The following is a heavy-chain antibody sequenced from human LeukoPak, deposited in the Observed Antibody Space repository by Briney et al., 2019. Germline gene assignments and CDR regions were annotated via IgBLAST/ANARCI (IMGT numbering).Heavy chain of an antibody. D-gene: IGHD3-3*01. CDR2: INPNSGGT. CDR3: ARLPVFGVVDY. CDR1: GYTFTGYY. Sequence: ASVKVSCTASGYTFTGYYMHWVRQAPGQGLEWVGWINPNSGGTNYAQKFQGRVTMTRDTSISTAYMELSRLRSDDTAVYYCARLPVFGVVDYWGQGTLVTVSS. J-gene: IGHJ4*02. V-gene: IGHV1-2*02.